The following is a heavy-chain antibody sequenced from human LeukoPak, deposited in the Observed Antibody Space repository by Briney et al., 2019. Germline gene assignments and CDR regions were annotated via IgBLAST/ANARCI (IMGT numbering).Heavy chain of an antibody. CDR1: GFTVSSNY. J-gene: IGHJ4*02. CDR3: AAYSSCDY. Sequence: GGSLRLSCAASGFTVSSNYMTWVRQAPGKGLEWISLIYSGGSTYYADSVKGRFTISRDNSKNTLYLQMNSLRGEDTAVYYCAAYSSCDYWGQGTLVSVSS. CDR2: IYSGGST. D-gene: IGHD6-6*01. V-gene: IGHV3-53*01.